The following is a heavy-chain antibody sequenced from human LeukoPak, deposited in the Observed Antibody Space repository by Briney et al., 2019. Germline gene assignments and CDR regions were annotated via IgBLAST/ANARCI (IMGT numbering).Heavy chain of an antibody. CDR2: INAGNGNT. J-gene: IGHJ5*02. V-gene: IGHV1-3*01. CDR3: AGVLLWFGGSNWFDP. CDR1: GYTFTSYA. D-gene: IGHD3-10*01. Sequence: ASVKVSCKAAGYTFTSYAMHWVCQAPGQRLEWMGWINAGNGNTKYSQKFQGRVTITRDTSASTAYMELSSLRSEDTAVYYCAGVLLWFGGSNWFDPWGQGTLVTVSS.